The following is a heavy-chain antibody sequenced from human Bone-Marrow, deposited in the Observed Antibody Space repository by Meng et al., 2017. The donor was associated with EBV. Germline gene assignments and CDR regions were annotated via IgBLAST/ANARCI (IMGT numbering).Heavy chain of an antibody. D-gene: IGHD3-16*01. Sequence: HVQVQQWGAGLLKPSETLSLTCAVYGGSFSGYYWSWIRQPPGKGLEWIGEINHSGSTNYNPSLKSRVTISVDTSKNQFSLKLSSVTAADTAVYYCARPPTGRGSYLDYWGQGTLVTVSS. CDR1: GGSFSGYY. V-gene: IGHV4-34*01. J-gene: IGHJ4*02. CDR2: INHSGST. CDR3: ARPPTGRGSYLDY.